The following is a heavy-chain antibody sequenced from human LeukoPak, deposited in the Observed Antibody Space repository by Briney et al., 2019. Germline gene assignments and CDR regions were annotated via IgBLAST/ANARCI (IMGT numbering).Heavy chain of an antibody. J-gene: IGHJ4*02. D-gene: IGHD3-10*01. V-gene: IGHV3-21*01. CDR2: ISSSSSYI. CDR1: GFTFSSYS. CDR3: AREDSYYYGSGSYDY. Sequence: GGSLRLSCAASGFTFSSYSMSWVRQAPGKGLEWVSSISSSSSYIYYADSVKGRFTISRDNAKNSLYLQMNSLRAEDTAVYYCAREDSYYYGSGSYDYWGQGTLVTVSS.